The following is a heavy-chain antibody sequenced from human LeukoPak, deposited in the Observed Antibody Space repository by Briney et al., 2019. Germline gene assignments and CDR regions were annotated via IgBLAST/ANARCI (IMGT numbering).Heavy chain of an antibody. J-gene: IGHJ4*02. CDR3: AKGRGYCTGGSCYSDY. CDR1: GFTFSNYA. V-gene: IGHV3-23*01. CDR2: ISGSDGST. Sequence: GGSLRLSCTASGFTFSNYAMSWVRQAPGKGLEWVSTISGSDGSTYYADSVKGRFAISRDNSKNTLYLQMNSLRVEDTAIYYCAKGRGYCTGGSCYSDYWGQGTLVTVSS. D-gene: IGHD2-15*01.